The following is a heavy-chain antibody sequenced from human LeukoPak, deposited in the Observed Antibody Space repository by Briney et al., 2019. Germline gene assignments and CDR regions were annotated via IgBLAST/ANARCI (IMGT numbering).Heavy chain of an antibody. Sequence: GGSLRLSCAASGFTFRTYSMNWVRQAPGKELEWVSSISHSGTYIYYADSVQGRFTISRDNAKNLLFLQMNSLRADDTAVYYCAKAHCSSTSCSRADNWGQGTLVTVSS. D-gene: IGHD2-2*01. CDR1: GFTFRTYS. CDR3: AKAHCSSTSCSRADN. V-gene: IGHV3-21*04. J-gene: IGHJ4*02. CDR2: ISHSGTYI.